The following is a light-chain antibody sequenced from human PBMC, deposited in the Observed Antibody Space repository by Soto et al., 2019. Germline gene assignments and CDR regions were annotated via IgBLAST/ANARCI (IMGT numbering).Light chain of an antibody. V-gene: IGLV1-44*01. CDR1: NSNIGSNP. Sequence: QSVLTQPPSASGTPGQRVTISCSGSNSNIGSNPVNWYQHFPGTAPKLLIYNSDQRPSGVPDRFSGSKSGTSASRAISGLQSEDEADYYCATCDDSLSGVVFGGGTKLTVL. CDR2: NSD. CDR3: ATCDDSLSGVV. J-gene: IGLJ2*01.